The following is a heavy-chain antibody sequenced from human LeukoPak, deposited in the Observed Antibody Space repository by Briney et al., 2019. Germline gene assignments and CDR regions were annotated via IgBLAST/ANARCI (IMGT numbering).Heavy chain of an antibody. CDR2: IYYSGST. D-gene: IGHD2-21*02. V-gene: IGHV4-39*02. Sequence: KTSETLSLTCSVSGGSISSRSYYWGWIRQPPGKGLEWIGSIYYSGSTYYNPSLKSRVTISVDTSKNHFSLKLSSVTAADTAVYYCARRVVYCCDDCYSGYFDYWGQGTLVTVSS. CDR3: ARRVVYCCDDCYSGYFDY. CDR1: GGSISSRSYY. J-gene: IGHJ4*02.